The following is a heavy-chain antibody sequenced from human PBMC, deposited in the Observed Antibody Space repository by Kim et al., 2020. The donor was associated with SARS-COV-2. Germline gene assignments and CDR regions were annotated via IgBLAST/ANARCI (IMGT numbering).Heavy chain of an antibody. V-gene: IGHV2-5*01. D-gene: IGHD3-3*01. CDR2: IYWNDEK. Sequence: SGPTLVNPTQTLTLTCTFSGFSLSTSGEGVGWIRQVPGEALEWLALIYWNDEKSYSPSLRSRLTIMKGASKNQVVLKMTNVEPVDTGTYYCAHNYDFWSGFDYWGRGALVTVSS. J-gene: IGHJ4*02. CDR1: GFSLSTSGEG. CDR3: AHNYDFWSGFDY.